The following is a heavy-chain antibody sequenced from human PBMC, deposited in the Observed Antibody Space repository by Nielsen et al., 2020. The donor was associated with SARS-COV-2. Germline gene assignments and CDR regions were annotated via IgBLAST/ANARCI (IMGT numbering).Heavy chain of an antibody. D-gene: IGHD1-26*01. Sequence: ASVKVSCKASGYTFTSDGISWVRQAPGQGLEWMGWITIYNGNTNYAQKFQGRVTITRDTSASTAYMELSSLRSEDTAVYYCARDLVVGATTWYYMDVWGKGTTVTVSS. CDR3: ARDLVVGATTWYYMDV. CDR1: GYTFTSDG. CDR2: ITIYNGNT. V-gene: IGHV1-18*04. J-gene: IGHJ6*03.